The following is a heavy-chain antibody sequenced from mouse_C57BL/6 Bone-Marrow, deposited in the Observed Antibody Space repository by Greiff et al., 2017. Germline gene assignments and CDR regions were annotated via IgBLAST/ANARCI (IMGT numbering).Heavy chain of an antibody. Sequence: EVQLVESGGDLVKPGGSLKLSCAASGFTFSSYGMSWVRQTPDKRLEWVATISSGGSYTYYPDSVKGRFTISRDNAKNTLYLQMSSLKSEDTASYYCASRTGTWYFDVWGTGTTVTVSS. V-gene: IGHV5-6*01. J-gene: IGHJ1*03. D-gene: IGHD4-1*01. CDR3: ASRTGTWYFDV. CDR1: GFTFSSYG. CDR2: ISSGGSYT.